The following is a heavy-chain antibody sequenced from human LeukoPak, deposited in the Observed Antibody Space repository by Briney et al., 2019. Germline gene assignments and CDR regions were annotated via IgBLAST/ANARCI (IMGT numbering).Heavy chain of an antibody. CDR3: ARDGDTSSPTRGYYGMDV. CDR2: INYSGST. Sequence: SETLSLTCTVSGGSISSYYWSWIRQPPGKGLEWIGYINYSGSTNYNPSLKSRVTISVDTSKNQFSLKLSSVTAADTAVYYCARDGDTSSPTRGYYGMDVWGQGTTVTVSS. V-gene: IGHV4-59*01. CDR1: GGSISSYY. D-gene: IGHD5-18*01. J-gene: IGHJ6*02.